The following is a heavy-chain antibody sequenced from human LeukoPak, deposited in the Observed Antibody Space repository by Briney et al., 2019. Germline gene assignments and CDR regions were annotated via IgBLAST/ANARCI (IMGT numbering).Heavy chain of an antibody. Sequence: GGSLRLSCAASGFTFSSYAMSWVRQAPGKGLVWVSRINSDGSSTSYADSVKGRFTISRDNAKNTLYLQMNSLRAEDTAVYYCARTGYSSGWYEEVFDYWGQGTLVTVSS. CDR3: ARTGYSSGWYEEVFDY. V-gene: IGHV3-74*01. J-gene: IGHJ4*02. CDR2: INSDGSST. D-gene: IGHD6-19*01. CDR1: GFTFSSYA.